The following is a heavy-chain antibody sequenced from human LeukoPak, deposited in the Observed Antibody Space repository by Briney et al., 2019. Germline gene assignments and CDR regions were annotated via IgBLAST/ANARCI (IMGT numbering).Heavy chain of an antibody. V-gene: IGHV4-59*01. Sequence: SETLSLTCTVSGGSISIYYWSWIRQPPGKGLEWIGYVYNSGSTDYNPSLKSRVTISADTSKNQFSLKLSSVIAADTAVYYCARVLMVYALVDWGQGTLVTVSS. CDR1: GGSISIYY. J-gene: IGHJ4*02. CDR2: VYNSGST. CDR3: ARVLMVYALVD. D-gene: IGHD2-8*01.